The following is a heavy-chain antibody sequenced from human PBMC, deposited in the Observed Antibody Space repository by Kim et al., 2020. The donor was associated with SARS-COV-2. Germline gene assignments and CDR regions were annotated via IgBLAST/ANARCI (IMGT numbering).Heavy chain of an antibody. V-gene: IGHV3-11*05. Sequence: GGSLRLSCAASGFDFNYYYMSWIRQTPGKGLEWVSHISGSTRFTSYADSVKGRFSISRDNAKNSLYLQMNSLRVEDTATYYCARVNEGASAIYSFDYWGQGTLITVSS. CDR2: ISGSTRFT. CDR1: GFDFNYYY. CDR3: ARVNEGASAIYSFDY. J-gene: IGHJ4*02. D-gene: IGHD3-10*01.